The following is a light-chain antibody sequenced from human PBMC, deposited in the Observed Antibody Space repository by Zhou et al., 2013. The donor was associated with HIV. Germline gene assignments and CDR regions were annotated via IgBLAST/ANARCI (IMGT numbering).Light chain of an antibody. V-gene: IGKV1-5*03. CDR1: QNVGYW. CDR3: HQYNTYSWT. Sequence: DIQMTQSPSTLSASVGDTVTITCRASQNVGYWLAWYQQKPGQVPKLLIYLASSLHPGVPSRFSGSGSGTEFTLTISSLQPDDFATYYCHQYNTYSWTFGQGTKVEIK. J-gene: IGKJ1*01. CDR2: LAS.